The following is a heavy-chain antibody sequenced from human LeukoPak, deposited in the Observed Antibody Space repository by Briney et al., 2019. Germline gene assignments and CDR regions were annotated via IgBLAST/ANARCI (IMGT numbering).Heavy chain of an antibody. D-gene: IGHD2-2*01. CDR1: GFTFSDYY. CDR3: ARDCTSTVCHDY. CDR2: ISGSGSTI. J-gene: IGHJ4*02. V-gene: IGHV3-11*01. Sequence: GGSLRLSCAASGFTFSDYYMSWIRQAPGKGLEWVSYISGSGSTIYYADSVKGRFTISRDDAKNSLYLQMNSLRAEDTAVYYCARDCTSTVCHDYWGQGTLVTVSS.